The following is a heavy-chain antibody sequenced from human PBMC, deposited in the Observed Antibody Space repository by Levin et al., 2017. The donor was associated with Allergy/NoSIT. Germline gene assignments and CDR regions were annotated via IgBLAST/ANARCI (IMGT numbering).Heavy chain of an antibody. V-gene: IGHV4-31*03. CDR2: IYYSGST. CDR3: ARGPGYSGYPLDY. J-gene: IGHJ4*02. CDR1: GGSISSGGYY. D-gene: IGHD5-12*01. Sequence: PSETLSLTCTVSGGSISSGGYYWSWIRQHPGKGLEWIGYIYYSGSTYYNPSLKSRVTISVDTSKNQFSLKLSSVTAADTAVYYCARGPGYSGYPLDYWGQGTLVTVSS.